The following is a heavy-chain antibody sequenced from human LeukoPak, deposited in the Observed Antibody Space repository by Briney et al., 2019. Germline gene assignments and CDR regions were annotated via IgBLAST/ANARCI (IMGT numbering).Heavy chain of an antibody. D-gene: IGHD3-10*01. Sequence: SETLSLTCTVSGGSISSYYWCWIRQPAGKGLEWIGRIYTSGSTNYNPSLKSRVTMSVDTSKNQFSLKLSSVTAADTAVYYCAREDGSGSYFFGLDAFDIWGQGTMVTVSS. J-gene: IGHJ3*02. V-gene: IGHV4-4*07. CDR3: AREDGSGSYFFGLDAFDI. CDR2: IYTSGST. CDR1: GGSISSYY.